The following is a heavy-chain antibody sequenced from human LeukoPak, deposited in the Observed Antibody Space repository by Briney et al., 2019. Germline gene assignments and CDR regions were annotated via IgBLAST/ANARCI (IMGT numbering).Heavy chain of an antibody. CDR2: ISGSGGST. D-gene: IGHD3-9*01. CDR1: GYTFTSYY. J-gene: IGHJ4*02. V-gene: IGHV3-23*01. Sequence: GASVKVSCKASGYTFTSYYMHWVRQAPGKGLEWVSAISGSGGSTYYADSVKGRFTISRDNSKNTLYLQMNSLRAEDTAVYYCAKDHPPTGTDYYFDYWGQGTRVTVSS. CDR3: AKDHPPTGTDYYFDY.